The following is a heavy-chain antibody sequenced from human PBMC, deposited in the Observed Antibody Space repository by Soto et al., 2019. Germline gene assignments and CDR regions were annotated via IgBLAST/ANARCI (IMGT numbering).Heavy chain of an antibody. CDR1: GGSISSSSDY. V-gene: IGHV4-39*01. CDR2: IYYSGST. CDR3: ARHPTAIGNNWFDP. J-gene: IGHJ5*02. D-gene: IGHD2-21*02. Sequence: SETLALTCTVSGGSISSSSDYWGWNRQPPGKGLEWIGSIYYSGSTYYNPSLKSRVTISVDTSKNQFSLKLSSVTAADTAVYYCARHPTAIGNNWFDPWGQGTLVTVSS.